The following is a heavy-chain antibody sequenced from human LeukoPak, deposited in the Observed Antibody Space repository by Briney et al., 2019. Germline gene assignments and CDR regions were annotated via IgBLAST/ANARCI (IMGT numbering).Heavy chain of an antibody. CDR3: ARPLDTSVANPFDI. J-gene: IGHJ3*02. CDR1: GASISSSSYF. CDR2: VYYSGRT. V-gene: IGHV4-39*01. Sequence: SETLSLTCTVSGASISSSSYFWGWIRRSPGKGLEYIGSVYYSGRTYYNPSLKSRVTISLDTSTNQFSLRLTSVTAADTAVYYCARPLDTSVANPFDIWGHGTMVTVSS. D-gene: IGHD5-12*01.